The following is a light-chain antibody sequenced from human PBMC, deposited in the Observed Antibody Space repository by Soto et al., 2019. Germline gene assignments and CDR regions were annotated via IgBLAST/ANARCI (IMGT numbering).Light chain of an antibody. CDR1: QSVSNNY. Sequence: EIVLTQSPGTLSLSPGERATLSCRASQSVSNNYLAWYQQKPGQAPRLLIYGASNRATGTPDRFSGSESGTDFTLAISRLEPEGFAVYYCQQYGSSGTFGQGTKVDIK. CDR3: QQYGSSGT. J-gene: IGKJ1*01. CDR2: GAS. V-gene: IGKV3-20*01.